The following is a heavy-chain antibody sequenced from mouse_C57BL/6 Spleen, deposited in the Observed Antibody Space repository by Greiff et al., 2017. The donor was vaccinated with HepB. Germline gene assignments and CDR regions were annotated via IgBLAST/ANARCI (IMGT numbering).Heavy chain of an antibody. CDR1: GYAFSSSW. D-gene: IGHD1-1*01. Sequence: VKVVESGPELVKPGASVKISCKASGYAFSSSWMNWVKQRPGKGLEWIGRIYPGDGDTNYNGKFKGKATLTADKSSSTAYMQLSSLTSEDSAVYFCAREDYGYFDYWGQGTTLTVSS. V-gene: IGHV1-82*01. J-gene: IGHJ2*01. CDR3: AREDYGYFDY. CDR2: IYPGDGDT.